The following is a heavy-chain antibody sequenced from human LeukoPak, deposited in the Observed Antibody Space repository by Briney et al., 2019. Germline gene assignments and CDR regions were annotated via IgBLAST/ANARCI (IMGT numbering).Heavy chain of an antibody. D-gene: IGHD6-13*01. J-gene: IGHJ4*02. CDR1: GGSFSGYY. CDR2: INHSGST. CDR3: ARHPRYSSSWFDY. V-gene: IGHV4-34*01. Sequence: PSETLSLTCAVYGGSFSGYYWSWIRQPPGKGLEWIGEINHSGSTNYNPSLKSRVTISVDTSKNQFSLKLSSVTAADTAVYYCARHPRYSSSWFDYWGQGTLVTASS.